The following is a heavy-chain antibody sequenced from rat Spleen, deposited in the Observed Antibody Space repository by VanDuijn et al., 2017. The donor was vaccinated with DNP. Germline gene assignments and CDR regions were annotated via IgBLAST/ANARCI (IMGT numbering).Heavy chain of an antibody. Sequence: EVQLQESGPGLVKPSQSLSLTCSVTVYSITSNYWGWIRKFPGNKMEWMGFISYGGSTSYNPSLKSRISITRDTSKNQFFLQLNSVTTENTATYYCERLGDNSGVMDAWGQGASVTVSS. CDR2: ISYGGST. D-gene: IGHD1-10*01. J-gene: IGHJ4*01. CDR3: ERLGDNSGVMDA. CDR1: VYSITSNY. V-gene: IGHV3-1*01.